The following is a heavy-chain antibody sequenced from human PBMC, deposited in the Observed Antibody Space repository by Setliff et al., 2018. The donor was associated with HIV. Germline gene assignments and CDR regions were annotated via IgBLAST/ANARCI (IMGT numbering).Heavy chain of an antibody. CDR1: GGSISSGGYY. V-gene: IGHV4-31*03. Sequence: PSETLSLTCTVSGGSISSGGYYWSWIRQHPGKGLEWIGYIYDSGKTYYNPALKSRVSISVDTSKNQFSLDLRSVTAADTAAYYCARGTRTSLNWFDPWGQGTLVTVSS. J-gene: IGHJ5*02. CDR2: IYDSGKT. CDR3: ARGTRTSLNWFDP. D-gene: IGHD2-8*01.